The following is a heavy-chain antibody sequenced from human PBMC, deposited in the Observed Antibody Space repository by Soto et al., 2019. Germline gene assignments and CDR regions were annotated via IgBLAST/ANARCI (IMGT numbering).Heavy chain of an antibody. J-gene: IGHJ3*02. V-gene: IGHV3-53*01. CDR2: GGSA. D-gene: IGHD6-6*01. CDR3: ARDSSRSFLDAFDI. Sequence: EVQLVESGGGLIQPGGSLRLSCAASGFTVSTTYMSWVRQAQGKGLEWVSGGSAYYADSLKGRFTISRATSKNTLYLQMHSLIAEDTAVYYCARDSSRSFLDAFDIWGQGTMVTVSS. CDR1: GFTVSTTY.